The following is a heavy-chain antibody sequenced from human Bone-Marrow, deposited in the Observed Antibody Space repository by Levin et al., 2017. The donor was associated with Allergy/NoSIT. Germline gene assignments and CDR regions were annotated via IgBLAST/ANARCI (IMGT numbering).Heavy chain of an antibody. CDR1: GFTFSSYA. J-gene: IGHJ3*02. D-gene: IGHD3-22*01. V-gene: IGHV3-23*01. CDR3: AKVGYYYDSSGYYRTNWTDAFDI. CDR2: ISGSGGST. Sequence: PGGSLRLSCAASGFTFSSYAMSWVRQAPGKGLEWVSAISGSGGSTYYADSVKGRFTISRDNSKNTLYLQMNSLRAEDTAVYYCAKVGYYYDSSGYYRTNWTDAFDIWGQGTMVTVSS.